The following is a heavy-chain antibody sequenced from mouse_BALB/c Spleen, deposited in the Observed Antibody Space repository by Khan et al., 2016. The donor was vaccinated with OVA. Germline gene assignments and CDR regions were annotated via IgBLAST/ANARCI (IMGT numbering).Heavy chain of an antibody. D-gene: IGHD1-1*01. CDR2: ISYSGGT. Sequence: EVELVESGPGLVKPSQSLSLTCTVTGYSITSGYAWNWIRQFPGNKLEWMGHISYSGGTSYNPSLKSRISITRDTSKNQFFLQLNSVTTEDTATYYCARGNYYGYYFDYWGQGTTLTVSS. V-gene: IGHV3-2*02. J-gene: IGHJ2*01. CDR3: ARGNYYGYYFDY. CDR1: GYSITSGYA.